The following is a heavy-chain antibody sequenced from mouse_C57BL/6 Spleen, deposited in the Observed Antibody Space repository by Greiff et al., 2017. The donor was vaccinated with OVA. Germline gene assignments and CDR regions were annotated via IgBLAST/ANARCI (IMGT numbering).Heavy chain of an antibody. CDR3: AWETGNFDY. CDR1: GYTFTGYW. J-gene: IGHJ2*01. Sequence: QVQLQQSGPELLQPGASVQLSCKATGYTFTGYWLEWVKQRPGHGLEWIGEILPGSGSTNYHEKFKGKATFTADTSSNTANMQLSSVTTEDSAIYYCAWETGNFDYWGQGTTLTVSS. CDR2: ILPGSGST. V-gene: IGHV1-9*01. D-gene: IGHD4-1*01.